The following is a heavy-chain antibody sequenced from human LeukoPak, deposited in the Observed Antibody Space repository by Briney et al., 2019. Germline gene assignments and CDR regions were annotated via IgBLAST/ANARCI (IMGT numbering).Heavy chain of an antibody. CDR2: ISGSGGST. J-gene: IGHJ4*02. Sequence: GGSLRLSCAASGFTFSSYAMTWVRQAPGKGLEWVSAISGSGGSTYYADSAKGRFTISRDNSKNTLYLQMNSLRAEDTAVYYCAKGKDFGAYLPRNWGQGTLVTVSS. CDR3: AKGKDFGAYLPRN. CDR1: GFTFSSYA. V-gene: IGHV3-23*01. D-gene: IGHD4-17*01.